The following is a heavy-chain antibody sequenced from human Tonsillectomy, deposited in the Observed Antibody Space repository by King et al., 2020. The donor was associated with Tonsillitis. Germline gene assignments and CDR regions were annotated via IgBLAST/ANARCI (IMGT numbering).Heavy chain of an antibody. V-gene: IGHV3-23*04. Sequence: VQLVESGRGLVQPGGSLRLSCAASGFTFSTYAMSWVRQAPGKGLEWVSAISGSGGSTYYADSVKGRFTISRDNSKNTLYLQMNSLRAEDTAVYYCAKKSRRGHAFDIWGQGTMVTVSS. CDR2: ISGSGGST. J-gene: IGHJ3*02. CDR3: AKKSRRGHAFDI. CDR1: GFTFSTYA.